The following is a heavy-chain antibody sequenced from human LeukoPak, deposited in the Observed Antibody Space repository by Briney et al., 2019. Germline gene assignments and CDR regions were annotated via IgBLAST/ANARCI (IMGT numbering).Heavy chain of an antibody. D-gene: IGHD1-1*01. CDR3: ARVPGGATFDY. CDR2: IYYSGST. CDR1: GGSISSSSYY. J-gene: IGHJ4*02. Sequence: SETLSLTCTVSGGSISSSSYYWGWIRQPPGRGLEWIGYIYYSGSTNYNPSLKSRVTISVDTSKNQFSLKLSSVTAADTAVYYCARVPGGATFDYWGQGTLVTVSS. V-gene: IGHV4-61*05.